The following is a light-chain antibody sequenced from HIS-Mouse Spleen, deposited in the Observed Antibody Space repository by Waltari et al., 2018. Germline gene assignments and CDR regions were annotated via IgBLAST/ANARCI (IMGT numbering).Light chain of an antibody. CDR2: YKSDSDK. CDR1: SGINVGTYR. J-gene: IGLJ3*02. Sequence: QAVLTQPSSLSASPGASASITCTLRSGINVGTYRISWYHQNPGSPPQYLLRYKSDSDKQQGSGVPSRFSGSKDASANAGILLISGLQSEDEADYYCMIWHSSAWVFGGGTKLTVL. V-gene: IGLV5-45*02. CDR3: MIWHSSAWV.